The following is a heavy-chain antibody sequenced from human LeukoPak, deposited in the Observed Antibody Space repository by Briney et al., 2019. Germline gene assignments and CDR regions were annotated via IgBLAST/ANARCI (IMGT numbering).Heavy chain of an antibody. CDR1: GGSISSGGYY. CDR3: ATDDPRDYYYAMDV. V-gene: IGHV4-30-2*01. CDR2: IYHSGST. J-gene: IGHJ6*02. Sequence: SETLSLTCTVSGGSISSGGYYWSWIRQPPGKGLEWIGYIYHSGSTYYNPSLKSRVTISVDTSKNQFSLKLSSLTAADTAVYYCATDDPRDYYYAMDVWGQGTTVTVSS.